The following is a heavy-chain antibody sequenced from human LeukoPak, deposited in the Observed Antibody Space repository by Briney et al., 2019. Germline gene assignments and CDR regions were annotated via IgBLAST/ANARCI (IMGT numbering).Heavy chain of an antibody. D-gene: IGHD2-15*01. CDR2: INPSGGST. J-gene: IGHJ5*02. CDR3: AREGLMGYCSGGSCYSIPQFDP. V-gene: IGHV1-46*01. Sequence: ASVKVSCKASGYTFTSYYMHWVRQAPGQGLEWMGLINPSGGSTSYAQKFQGRVTMTRDTSTSTVYMELSSLRSEDTAVYYCAREGLMGYCSGGSCYSIPQFDPWGQGTLVTVSS. CDR1: GYTFTSYY.